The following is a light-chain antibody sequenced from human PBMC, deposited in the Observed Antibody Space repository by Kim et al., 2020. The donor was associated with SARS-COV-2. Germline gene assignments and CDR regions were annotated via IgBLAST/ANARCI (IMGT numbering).Light chain of an antibody. CDR1: NNDVGSQG. Sequence: QPATLTCTGNNNDVGSQGATWLLQHQGLPHKLQSCRNNERPSGISERFSASRSGDTASLTISGLQPEDEADYYCSAWDSRLTVWVFGGGTQLTVL. CDR2: RNN. V-gene: IGLV10-54*04. CDR3: SAWDSRLTVWV. J-gene: IGLJ3*02.